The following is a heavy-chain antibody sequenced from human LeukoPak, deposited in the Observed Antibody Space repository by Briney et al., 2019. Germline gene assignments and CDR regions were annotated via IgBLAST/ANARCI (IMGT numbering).Heavy chain of an antibody. D-gene: IGHD6-19*01. CDR3: ARASGWYSDFDY. V-gene: IGHV4-61*02. J-gene: IGHJ4*02. CDR2: IYTSGTT. Sequence: SQTLSLTCTVSGGSVGSGRYYWTWIRQPAGKGLEWIGRIYTSGTTNYNPSLKSRVNISIDTSKNQFSLKLTSVTAADTAVYYCARASGWYSDFDYWGQGTLVTVSS. CDR1: GGSVGSGRYY.